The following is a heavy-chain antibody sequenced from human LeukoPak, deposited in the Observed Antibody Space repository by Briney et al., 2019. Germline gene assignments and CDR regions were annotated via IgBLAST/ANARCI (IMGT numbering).Heavy chain of an antibody. V-gene: IGHV3-23*01. CDR2: ISGTGDTT. D-gene: IGHD6-19*01. CDR1: GFTPKSYA. J-gene: IGHJ4*02. Sequence: PGGSLRLSCATSGFTPKSYAMTWVRQAPGKGLEWVSVISGTGDTTYYADSMKGRFTISRDNAKNSLYLQMNSLRAEDTAVYYCARGQYTSDWYYFDYWGQGTLVTVSS. CDR3: ARGQYTSDWYYFDY.